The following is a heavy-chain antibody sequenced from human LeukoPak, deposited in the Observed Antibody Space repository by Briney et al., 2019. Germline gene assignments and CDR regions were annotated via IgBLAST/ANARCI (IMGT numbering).Heavy chain of an antibody. V-gene: IGHV3-7*01. D-gene: IGHD2/OR15-2a*01. J-gene: IGHJ4*02. CDR3: ARDAGIGFDF. Sequence: PGGSLRLSCAASGFTLSGYWMSWVRRAPGKGLEWVANIKEDGRDKYYVDSVKGRFTISKDNAKNSVYLQMNSLRAEDTAVYYCARDAGIGFDFWGQGTLVTVSS. CDR2: IKEDGRDK. CDR1: GFTLSGYW.